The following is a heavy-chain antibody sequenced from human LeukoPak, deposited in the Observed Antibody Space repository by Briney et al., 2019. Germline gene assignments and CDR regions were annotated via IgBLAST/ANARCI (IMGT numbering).Heavy chain of an antibody. CDR2: ISYDGSTK. CDR3: AKVLSEDFWSGYYQLDY. CDR1: GFTFSSYA. D-gene: IGHD3-3*01. Sequence: GGSLRLSCAASGFTFSSYAMHWVRQAPGKGLEWVAVISYDGSTKYYADSVKGRFTISRDNSKNTLYLQMNSLRAEDTAVYYCAKVLSEDFWSGYYQLDYWGQGTLVTVSS. V-gene: IGHV3-30-3*01. J-gene: IGHJ4*02.